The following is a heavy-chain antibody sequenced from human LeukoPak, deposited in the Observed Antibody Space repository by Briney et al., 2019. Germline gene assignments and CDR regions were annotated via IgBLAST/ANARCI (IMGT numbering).Heavy chain of an antibody. V-gene: IGHV3-30*18. Sequence: GGSLRLSCAASGFTFSSYGMHWVRQAPGKGLEWVAVISYDGSNKYYADSVKGRFTISRDNSKNTLYLQMNSLRAEDTAVYYCAKDMLRYCSGGSCYSRFDYWGQGTLVTVSS. CDR1: GFTFSSYG. CDR2: ISYDGSNK. J-gene: IGHJ4*02. CDR3: AKDMLRYCSGGSCYSRFDY. D-gene: IGHD2-15*01.